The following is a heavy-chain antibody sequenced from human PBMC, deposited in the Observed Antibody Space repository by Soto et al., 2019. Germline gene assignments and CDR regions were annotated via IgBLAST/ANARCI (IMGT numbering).Heavy chain of an antibody. CDR1: GGTFSSYT. CDR2: IIPILGIA. CDR3: ARDPDCSGGSCYPDFDY. Sequence: SVKVSCKASGGTFSSYTISWVRQAPGQGLEWMGRIIPILGIANYAQKFQGRVTITADKSTSTAYMELSSLRSEDTAVYYCARDPDCSGGSCYPDFDYWGQGTLVTSPQ. D-gene: IGHD2-15*01. V-gene: IGHV1-69*04. J-gene: IGHJ4*02.